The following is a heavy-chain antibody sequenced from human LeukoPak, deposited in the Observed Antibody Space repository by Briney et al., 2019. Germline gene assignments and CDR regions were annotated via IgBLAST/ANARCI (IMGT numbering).Heavy chain of an antibody. CDR2: IYTTGST. J-gene: IGHJ4*02. V-gene: IGHV4-61*02. CDR3: ARRQDGHDY. CDR1: GVSIANTFYY. Sequence: SETLSLTCTVSGVSIANTFYYWNWLRQPAGKGLEWIGRIYTTGSTNYNPSLKSRVTISLDTARNQFSLKLSSVTAADTAVYNCARRQDGHDYWGQGTLVTVSS.